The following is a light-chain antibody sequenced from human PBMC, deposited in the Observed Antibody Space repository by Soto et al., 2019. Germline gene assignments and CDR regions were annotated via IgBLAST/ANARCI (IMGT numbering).Light chain of an antibody. J-gene: IGKJ4*01. CDR1: KSVSSY. Sequence: EIVLTQSPATLSLSPGGRDALSCRASKSVSSYLAWYQQKPGQAPRLLIYDASKRAPGIPARFTGSGSGTDFTLTISSLEPEDFAVYFCQQRSNWPSTFGGGTKVEI. CDR2: DAS. V-gene: IGKV3-11*01. CDR3: QQRSNWPST.